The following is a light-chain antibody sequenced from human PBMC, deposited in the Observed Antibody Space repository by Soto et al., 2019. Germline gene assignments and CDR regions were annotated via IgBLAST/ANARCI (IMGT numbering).Light chain of an antibody. CDR1: SSDIGGYKY. CDR2: EVS. Sequence: QSALTQPASVSGSPGQSITISCTGTSSDIGGYKYVSWYQQHPGKAPKLKIFEVSNRPSGFSNRFSGSKSGNTASLTISGLQAEDEADYYCSSYTSSSTPYVFGTGTKVTVL. CDR3: SSYTSSSTPYV. V-gene: IGLV2-14*01. J-gene: IGLJ1*01.